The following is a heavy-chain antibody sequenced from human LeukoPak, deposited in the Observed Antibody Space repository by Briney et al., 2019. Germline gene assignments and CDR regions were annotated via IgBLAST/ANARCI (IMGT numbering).Heavy chain of an antibody. V-gene: IGHV4-34*01. D-gene: IGHD3-10*01. CDR2: INHSGST. J-gene: IGHJ4*02. CDR1: GGSFSGYY. CDR3: ARGRLLLWFGELLYELDY. Sequence: SETLSLTCAVYGGSFSGYYWSWIRQPPGKGLEWIEEINHSGSTNYNPSLKSRVTISVDTSKNQFSLKLSSVTAADTAVYYCARGRLLLWFGELLYELDYWGQGTLVTVSS.